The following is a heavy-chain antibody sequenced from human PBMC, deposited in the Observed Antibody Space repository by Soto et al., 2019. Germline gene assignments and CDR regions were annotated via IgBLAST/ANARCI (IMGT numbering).Heavy chain of an antibody. CDR3: AQYGSGSRRYWFDP. Sequence: QITLKESGPTLVKPTQTLTLTCTFSGFSLSTSGVGVGWIRQPPGKALEWLALIFWDDDKRYSPSLKSRLTNTKDTSKNQVVLTMTNMDPVDTATYYCAQYGSGSRRYWFDPWGQGTLVTVSS. V-gene: IGHV2-5*02. CDR1: GFSLSTSGVG. J-gene: IGHJ5*02. D-gene: IGHD3-10*01. CDR2: IFWDDDK.